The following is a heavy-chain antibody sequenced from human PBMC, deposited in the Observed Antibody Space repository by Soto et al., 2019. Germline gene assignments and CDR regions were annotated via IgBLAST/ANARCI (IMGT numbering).Heavy chain of an antibody. CDR1: GGSISNGYYY. CDR3: PRLVVVSLDYLDS. D-gene: IGHD2-2*01. Sequence: QVQLQESGPGLVKPSQTLSLTCTVSGGSISNGYYYWSWVRQNPGKGLEWIGHIYHSGRTYYNPVLQSRVTISVERSMHQFPRNLSSVPAADTAVYYWPRLVVVSLDYLDSWGQGTPVTVSS. V-gene: IGHV4-30-4*08. CDR2: IYHSGRT. J-gene: IGHJ4*02.